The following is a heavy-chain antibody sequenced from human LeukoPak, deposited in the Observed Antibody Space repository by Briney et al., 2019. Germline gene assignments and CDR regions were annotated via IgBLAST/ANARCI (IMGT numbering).Heavy chain of an antibody. J-gene: IGHJ4*02. D-gene: IGHD2-2*01. CDR1: GFTFDDYA. CDR3: AKGYCSSSSCHADY. V-gene: IGHV3-9*01. CDR2: ISWNRGSI. Sequence: PGGSLRLSCAASGFTFDDYAMHWVRQAPGKGLEWVSGISWNRGSIGYADSVKGRFTISRDNAKMSLYLQMNSLRAEDTALYYCAKGYCSSSSCHADYWGQGTLVTASS.